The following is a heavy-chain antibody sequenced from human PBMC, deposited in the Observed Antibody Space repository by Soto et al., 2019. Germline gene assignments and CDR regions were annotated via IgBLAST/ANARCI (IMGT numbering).Heavy chain of an antibody. CDR1: GFTFSSYG. V-gene: IGHV3-33*01. CDR2: IWYDGSNK. CDR3: ARGHPSRLLIPQYYFDY. D-gene: IGHD2-15*01. Sequence: GGSLRLSCAASGFTFSSYGMHWVRQAQGKGLKWVEVIWYDGSNKYYADSVKGRFTISRDNSKNTLYLQMNSLRAEDTAVYYCARGHPSRLLIPQYYFDYWGQGTLVTVS. J-gene: IGHJ4*02.